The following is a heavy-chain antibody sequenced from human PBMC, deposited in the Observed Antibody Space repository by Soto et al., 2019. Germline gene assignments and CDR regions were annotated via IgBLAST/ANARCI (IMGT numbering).Heavy chain of an antibody. D-gene: IGHD6-6*01. J-gene: IGHJ6*02. Sequence: PGGSLRLSCAASGFTFSSYSMNWVRQAPGKGLEWVSYISSSSSTIYYADSVKGRFTISRDNAKNSLYLQMNSLRDEDTAVYYCARGEYSSSPDVNYYYYYGMDVWGQGTTVTVSS. CDR1: GFTFSSYS. V-gene: IGHV3-48*02. CDR2: ISSSSSTI. CDR3: ARGEYSSSPDVNYYYYYGMDV.